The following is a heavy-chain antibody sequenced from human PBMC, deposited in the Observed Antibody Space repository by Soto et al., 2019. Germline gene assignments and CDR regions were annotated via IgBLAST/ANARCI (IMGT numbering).Heavy chain of an antibody. D-gene: IGHD3-22*01. CDR2: ISGSGDST. V-gene: IGHV3-23*01. CDR3: AKDHYYDSSGYEGAFDI. Sequence: GGSLRLSCAASGFTFSSYAMSWVRQAPGKGLEWVSGISGSGDSTYYADSVKGRFTISRDNSKNTLYLQMNSLRAEDTAVYYCAKDHYYDSSGYEGAFDIWGQGTMVTVSS. CDR1: GFTFSSYA. J-gene: IGHJ3*02.